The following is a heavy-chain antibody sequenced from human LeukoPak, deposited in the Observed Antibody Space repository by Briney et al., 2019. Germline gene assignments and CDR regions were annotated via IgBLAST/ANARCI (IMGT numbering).Heavy chain of an antibody. Sequence: SETLSLTCTVSGGSVSSGSYYWSWIRQTPRKGLEWIGYIYYSGSTNYNPSLKSRVTISVDTSKNQFSLKLSSVTAADTAVYYCARVPDRTTCFDYWGQGTLVTVSS. CDR1: GGSVSSGSYY. D-gene: IGHD2/OR15-2a*01. CDR3: ARVPDRTTCFDY. J-gene: IGHJ4*02. CDR2: IYYSGST. V-gene: IGHV4-61*01.